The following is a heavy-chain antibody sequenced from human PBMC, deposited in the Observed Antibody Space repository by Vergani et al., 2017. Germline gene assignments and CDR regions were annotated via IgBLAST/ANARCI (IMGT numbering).Heavy chain of an antibody. J-gene: IGHJ6*02. V-gene: IGHV3-15*07. CDR1: GFSFRNAW. CDR2: IKSTFDRGTT. D-gene: IGHD2-21*01. Sequence: VQLLESGGGIVKPGGSLRLSCVASGFSFRNAWMNWVRRTPGKGLEWVGRIKSTFDRGTTAYAAAVKGRFTISRDDSKNTLFLQMNGLKTEDIGVYYCTTDPRYCGDGSCYWLRDHHYYGMDVWGQGTTVTVSS. CDR3: TTDPRYCGDGSCYWLRDHHYYGMDV.